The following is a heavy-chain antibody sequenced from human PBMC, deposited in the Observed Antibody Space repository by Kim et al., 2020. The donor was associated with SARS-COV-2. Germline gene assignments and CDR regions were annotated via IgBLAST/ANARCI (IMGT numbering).Heavy chain of an antibody. J-gene: IGHJ3*02. V-gene: IGHV3-9*01. Sequence: ADSVKGRFTISGDNAKNSLYLQMNSLRAEDTALYYCAKDIGAQYVDAFDIWGQGTMVTVSS. D-gene: IGHD3-10*02. CDR3: AKDIGAQYVDAFDI.